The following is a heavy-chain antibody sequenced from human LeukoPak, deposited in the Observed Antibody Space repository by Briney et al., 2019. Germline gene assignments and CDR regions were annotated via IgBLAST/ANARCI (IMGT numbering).Heavy chain of an antibody. Sequence: GGSLRLSCAASGFAFSNYAMSWVRQAPGKGLEWVSAISGSGGITYYAGPVKGRFTISSDNSENTLYVQMNSLRAEATAVYYCAKVPSDLGYNGYDRLPDYYYYMDVWGKGTTVTVSS. D-gene: IGHD5-12*01. J-gene: IGHJ6*03. CDR1: GFAFSNYA. V-gene: IGHV3-23*01. CDR2: ISGSGGIT. CDR3: AKVPSDLGYNGYDRLPDYYYYMDV.